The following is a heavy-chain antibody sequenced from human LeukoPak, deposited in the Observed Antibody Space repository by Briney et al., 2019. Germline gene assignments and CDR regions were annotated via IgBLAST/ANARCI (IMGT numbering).Heavy chain of an antibody. D-gene: IGHD2-2*02. CDR2: IIPIFGTA. J-gene: IGHJ4*02. V-gene: IGHV1-69*13. CDR1: GGTFSSYA. CDR3: ARGSRGYCSSTSCYMPDY. Sequence: ASVKVSCKASGGTFSSYAISWVRQAPGQGLEWMGGIIPIFGTANYAQKFQGRVTITADESTSTAYMELSSLRSEDTAVYYCARGSRGYCSSTSCYMPDYWGQGTLVTVSS.